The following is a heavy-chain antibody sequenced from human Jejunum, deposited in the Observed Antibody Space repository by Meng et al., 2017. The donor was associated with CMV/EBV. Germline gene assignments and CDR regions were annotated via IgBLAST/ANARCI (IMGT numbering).Heavy chain of an antibody. CDR1: CASVSSVSYY. J-gene: IGHJ4*02. Sequence: VSCASVSSVSYYLIWFRQSAGKGLEWIGRIYISGSTSYNPSLESRVTISVDTSKNQFSLKVMSVTAADTAVYYCAREGTNSYYFDYWGQGTLVTVSS. CDR2: IYISGST. D-gene: IGHD1-14*01. V-gene: IGHV4-61*02. CDR3: AREGTNSYYFDY.